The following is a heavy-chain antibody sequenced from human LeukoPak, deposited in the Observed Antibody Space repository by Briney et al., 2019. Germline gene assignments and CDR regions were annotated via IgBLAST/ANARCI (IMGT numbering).Heavy chain of an antibody. CDR2: ISSSSSYT. V-gene: IGHV3-11*06. CDR3: ARRYSSGWYFDY. Sequence: PGGSLRLSCAASGFTFSDYYMSWIRQAPGKGLEWVAYISSSSSYTNYADSVKGRFTISRDNAKNSLYLQMNSLRAEDTAVYYCARRYSSGWYFDYRGQGTLVTVSS. J-gene: IGHJ4*02. CDR1: GFTFSDYY. D-gene: IGHD6-19*01.